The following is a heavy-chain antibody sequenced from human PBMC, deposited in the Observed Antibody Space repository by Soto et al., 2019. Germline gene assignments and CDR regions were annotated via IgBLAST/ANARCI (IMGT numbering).Heavy chain of an antibody. CDR2: ISAHNGNT. J-gene: IGHJ4*02. Sequence: QVHLVQSGAEVKKPGASVKVSSKGSGYALTTYGITWVRQAPGQGLEWMGWISAHNGNTNYAQKLQGRVTVTRDTSTSIAYMELRSLRSDDTAVYYCARGRYGDYWGQGALVTVSS. CDR3: ARGRYGDY. V-gene: IGHV1-18*01. CDR1: GYALTTYG. D-gene: IGHD1-1*01.